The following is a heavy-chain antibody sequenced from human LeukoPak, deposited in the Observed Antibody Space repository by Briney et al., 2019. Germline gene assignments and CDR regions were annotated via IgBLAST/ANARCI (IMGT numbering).Heavy chain of an antibody. V-gene: IGHV4-34*01. Sequence: GSLRLSCAASGFTFSDYYWSWIRQPPGKGLEWIGEINHSGSTNYNPSPKSRVTISVDTSKNQFSLKLSSVTAADTAVYYCARATVTTYYYYYGMDVWGQGTTVTVSS. CDR3: ARATVTTYYYYYGMDV. CDR1: GFTFSDYY. D-gene: IGHD4-11*01. CDR2: INHSGST. J-gene: IGHJ6*02.